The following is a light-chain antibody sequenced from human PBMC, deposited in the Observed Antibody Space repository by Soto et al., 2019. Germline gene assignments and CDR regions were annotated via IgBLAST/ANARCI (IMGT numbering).Light chain of an antibody. Sequence: EIVLTQSPATLSLSPGETATLSCRASQSVGSFLGWYQQKPGQAPRLLIFDASDRATGIPDRFSGSGSGTVFTLTISNLEPEDFAVYYCQHRRNWPGTFGQGTKVDIK. CDR3: QHRRNWPGT. CDR1: QSVGSF. J-gene: IGKJ1*01. CDR2: DAS. V-gene: IGKV3-11*01.